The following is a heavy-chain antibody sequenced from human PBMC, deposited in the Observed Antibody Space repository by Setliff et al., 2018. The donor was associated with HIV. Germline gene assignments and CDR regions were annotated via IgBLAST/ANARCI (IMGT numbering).Heavy chain of an antibody. CDR3: AKRRGSGTFYDAFDP. V-gene: IGHV4-59*08. Sequence: SETLSLTCTVSGGSLRTFHWTWLRQAPGKGLEWLGNIYDVGVTNYNPSLKNRVTISSDASQTRCSLTLASVTATDTAVYFCAKRRGSGTFYDAFDPWGQGILVTVS. J-gene: IGHJ5*02. CDR2: IYDVGVT. CDR1: GGSLRTFH. D-gene: IGHD3-10*01.